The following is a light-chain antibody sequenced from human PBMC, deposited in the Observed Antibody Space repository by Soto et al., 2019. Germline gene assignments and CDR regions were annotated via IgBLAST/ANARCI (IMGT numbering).Light chain of an antibody. CDR1: HRISSH. CDR2: GAS. CDR3: QQTYSTPYT. V-gene: IGKV1-39*01. Sequence: DILMTQSQSSLSASVGDSVTITCRASHRISSHVNWYHQRPGKAPTLLNFGASVLQSGVPSRFSSTVSGTEVTLTISSLQPEYLGTCYCQQTYSTPYTFGQGTTVVIK. J-gene: IGKJ2*01.